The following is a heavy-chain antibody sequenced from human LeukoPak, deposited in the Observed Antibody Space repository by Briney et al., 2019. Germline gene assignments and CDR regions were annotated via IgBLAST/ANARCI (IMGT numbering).Heavy chain of an antibody. CDR3: ASIPSMIVVVTEPNYAFDI. CDR2: IIPILGIA. CDR1: GGTFSSYA. V-gene: IGHV1-69*04. D-gene: IGHD3-22*01. Sequence: SVKVSCKASGGTFSSYAISWVRQAPGQGLEWMGRIIPILGIANYAQKLQGRVTITADKSTSTAYMELSSLRSEDTAVYYCASIPSMIVVVTEPNYAFDIWGQGTMVTVSS. J-gene: IGHJ3*02.